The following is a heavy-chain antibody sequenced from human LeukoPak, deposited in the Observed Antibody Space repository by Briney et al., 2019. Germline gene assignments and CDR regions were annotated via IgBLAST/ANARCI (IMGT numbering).Heavy chain of an antibody. Sequence: SVKVSCKASGGTFSSYAISWVRQAPGQGLEWMGRIIPILGIANYAQKFQGRVTITADKSTSTAYMELSSLRSEDTAVYYCARASDGYGQFDPWGQGTLVTVSS. CDR2: IIPILGIA. CDR1: GGTFSSYA. CDR3: ARASDGYGQFDP. D-gene: IGHD5-24*01. V-gene: IGHV1-69*04. J-gene: IGHJ5*02.